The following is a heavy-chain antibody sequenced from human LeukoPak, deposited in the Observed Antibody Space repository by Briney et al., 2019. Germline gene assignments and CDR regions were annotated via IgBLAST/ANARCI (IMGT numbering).Heavy chain of an antibody. V-gene: IGHV3-21*01. D-gene: IGHD6-13*01. J-gene: IGHJ4*02. Sequence: GGSLRLSCGASGFIFGGYTMSWVRQAPGKGLEWVSSISSSSSHIFYADSVKGRFTVSRDNAENSLYLQMNSLRAEDTAVYYCAKDSGSSWYFGLVWGQGTLVTVSS. CDR3: AKDSGSSWYFGLV. CDR1: GFIFGGYT. CDR2: ISSSSSHI.